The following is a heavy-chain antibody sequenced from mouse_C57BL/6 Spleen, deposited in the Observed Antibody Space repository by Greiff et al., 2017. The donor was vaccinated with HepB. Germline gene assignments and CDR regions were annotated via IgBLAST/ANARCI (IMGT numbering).Heavy chain of an antibody. CDR1: GFTFSDYG. CDR2: ISSGSSTI. V-gene: IGHV5-17*01. J-gene: IGHJ4*01. CDR3: ARRGGIYYGNYDAMDY. Sequence: EVKLMESGGGLVKPGGSLKLSCAASGFTFSDYGMHWVRQAPEKGLEWVAYISSGSSTIYYADTVKGRFTISRDNAKNTLILQMTSLRSEDTAMYYCARRGGIYYGNYDAMDYWGQGTSVTVSS. D-gene: IGHD2-1*01.